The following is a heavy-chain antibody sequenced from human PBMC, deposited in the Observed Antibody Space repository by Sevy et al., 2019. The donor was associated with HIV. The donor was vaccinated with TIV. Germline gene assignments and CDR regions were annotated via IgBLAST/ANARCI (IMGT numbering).Heavy chain of an antibody. CDR2: INSDGSST. CDR1: GFTFSSYW. V-gene: IGHV3-74*01. CDR3: ARGYPYSNYLRSHMNNYYYYGMDV. J-gene: IGHJ6*02. Sequence: GGSLRLSCAASGFTFSSYWMHWVRQAPGKGLVWVSRINSDGSSTSYADSVKGRFTISRDNAKNTLYLQMNSLRAEDTAVYYCARGYPYSNYLRSHMNNYYYYGMDVWGQGTTVTVSS. D-gene: IGHD4-4*01.